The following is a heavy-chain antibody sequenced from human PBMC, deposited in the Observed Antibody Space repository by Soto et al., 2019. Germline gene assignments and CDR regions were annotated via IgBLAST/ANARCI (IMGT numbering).Heavy chain of an antibody. CDR1: GFTFSSYA. CDR3: AKDSGHLPVATIEFYYYYYMDV. Sequence: GGSLRLSCAASGFTFSSYAMSWVRQAPGKGLEWVSAISGSGGSTYYADSVKGRFTISRDNSKNTLYLQMNSLRAEDTAVYYCAKDSGHLPVATIEFYYYYYMDVWGKGTTVTVSS. V-gene: IGHV3-23*01. J-gene: IGHJ6*03. CDR2: ISGSGGST. D-gene: IGHD5-12*01.